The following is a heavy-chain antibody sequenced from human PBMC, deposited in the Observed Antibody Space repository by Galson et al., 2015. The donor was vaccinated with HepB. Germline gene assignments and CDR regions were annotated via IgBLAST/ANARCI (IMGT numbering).Heavy chain of an antibody. D-gene: IGHD2-2*01. CDR1: GFTFSSYS. Sequence: SLRLSCAASGFTFSSYSMNWVRQAPGKGLEWVSYISSSSSTIYYADSVKGRFTISRDNAKNSLYLQMNSLRAEDTAVYYCVVVPAAIPDAFDIWGQGTMVTVSS. CDR2: ISSSSSTI. CDR3: VVVPAAIPDAFDI. J-gene: IGHJ3*02. V-gene: IGHV3-48*01.